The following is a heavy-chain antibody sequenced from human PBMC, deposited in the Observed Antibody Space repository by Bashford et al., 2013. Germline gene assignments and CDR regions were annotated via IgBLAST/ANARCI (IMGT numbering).Heavy chain of an antibody. Sequence: VRQAPGKGLEWVSSISTSSSYIYYADSVKGRFTISRDNAKHSLYLQMNSLRAEDTAVYYCARGGAYDYYFDYWGQGTLVTVSS. D-gene: IGHD5-12*01. CDR3: ARGGAYDYYFDY. V-gene: IGHV3-21*01. J-gene: IGHJ4*02. CDR2: ISTSSSYI.